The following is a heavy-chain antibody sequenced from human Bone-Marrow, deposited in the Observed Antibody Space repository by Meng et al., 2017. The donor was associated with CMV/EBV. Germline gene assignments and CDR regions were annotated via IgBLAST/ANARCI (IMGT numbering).Heavy chain of an antibody. D-gene: IGHD1-26*01. Sequence: GESLKISCAASGFTFSNYSMNWVRQAPGKGLEWVSSISSSSTYIYSADSVKGRFTISRDNAKNSLYLQMNSLRAEDTAVYYCERSAGRDGHWGQGTLVTVSS. CDR3: ERSAGRDGH. V-gene: IGHV3-21*01. J-gene: IGHJ4*02. CDR2: ISSSSTYI. CDR1: GFTFSNYS.